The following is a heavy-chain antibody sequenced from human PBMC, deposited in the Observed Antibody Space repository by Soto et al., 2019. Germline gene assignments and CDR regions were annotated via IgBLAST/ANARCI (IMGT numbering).Heavy chain of an antibody. V-gene: IGHV3-7*01. CDR1: GFTFSSYL. CDR2: INQDESQK. CDR3: ATKVVIGGIGFVDY. D-gene: IGHD2-15*01. Sequence: PGGSLRLSCVASGFTFSSYLMNWVRQAPGEGLEWVANINQDESQKYYADSVKGRFSISRDNARNALYLQMNSLRVEDAAVYYCATKVVIGGIGFVDYWGQGILVTVS. J-gene: IGHJ4*02.